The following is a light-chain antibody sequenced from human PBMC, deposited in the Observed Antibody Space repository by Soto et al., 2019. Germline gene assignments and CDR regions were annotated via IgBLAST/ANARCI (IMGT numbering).Light chain of an antibody. CDR2: LERRGNY. CDR1: SGHSDYI. CDR3: EGWDSNSLV. Sequence: QSVLTQPSSASASPGSSVTFTCTLSSGHSDYIIEWHQQQPGKAPRYLMNLERRGNYNRGSGVPDRFSGSSSGAARTLTISNPGYEDEADYYCEGWDSNSLVFGGGTKVTVL. V-gene: IGLV4-60*02. J-gene: IGLJ3*02.